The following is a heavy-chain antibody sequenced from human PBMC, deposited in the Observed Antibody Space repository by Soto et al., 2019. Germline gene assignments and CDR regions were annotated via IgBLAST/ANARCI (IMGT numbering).Heavy chain of an antibody. J-gene: IGHJ6*02. Sequence: SETLSLTCTVSGGSITNYDCSWFRQPPGKGLEWISYIQYNGYSAYNLSLKRRVTMSMDTSKTQFSLMLESVTATDTAVYYCARHGFGSLHGLVDVWGQGTTVTVSS. V-gene: IGHV4-59*08. D-gene: IGHD3-10*01. CDR1: GGSITNYD. CDR2: IQYNGYS. CDR3: ARHGFGSLHGLVDV.